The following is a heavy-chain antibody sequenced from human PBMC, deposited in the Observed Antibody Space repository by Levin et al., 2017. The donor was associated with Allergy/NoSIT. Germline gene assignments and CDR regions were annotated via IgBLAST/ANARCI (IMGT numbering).Heavy chain of an antibody. J-gene: IGHJ6*02. D-gene: IGHD2-15*01. Sequence: SSQTLSLPCIVSGGSIRSYHWSWIRQPPGKGLEWIGYIYYSGNTNYNPSLKSRVTISVDTSKNQFSLTLNSVTAADTAVYYCARDRVVASSGTYYYYGMAVWDQGTTVTVSS. CDR3: ARDRVVASSGTYYYYGMAV. CDR2: IYYSGNT. V-gene: IGHV4-59*01. CDR1: GGSIRSYH.